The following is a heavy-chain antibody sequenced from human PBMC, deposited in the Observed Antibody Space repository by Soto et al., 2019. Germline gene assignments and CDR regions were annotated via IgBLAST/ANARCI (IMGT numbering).Heavy chain of an antibody. D-gene: IGHD2-8*01. CDR1: GYTFTSYA. J-gene: IGHJ5*02. CDR3: AKIVLTAPGWFDP. Sequence: VASVKFSCKASGYTFTSYAMHWVRQAPGQRLEWMGWISAYNGNTKYAQKLQGRVTMTTDTSTSTAYMELRSLRSDDTAVYYCAKIVLTAPGWFDPWGQGTLVTVSS. V-gene: IGHV1-18*01. CDR2: ISAYNGNT.